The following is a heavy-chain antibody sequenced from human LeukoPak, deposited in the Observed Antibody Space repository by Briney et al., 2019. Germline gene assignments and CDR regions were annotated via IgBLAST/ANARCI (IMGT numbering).Heavy chain of an antibody. V-gene: IGHV1-8*01. CDR2: MNLNSGNT. D-gene: IGHD1-26*01. CDR3: ARSSVGARRRIDY. J-gene: IGHJ4*02. CDR1: GYTSTSYD. Sequence: ASVRVSCKASGYTSTSYDINWGRQAPGQGLEWMGWMNLNSGNTGYAQKFQGRVTMTRSASINTAYMELSRLTSDDTAVYYCARSSVGARRRIDYWGQGTLVTVSS.